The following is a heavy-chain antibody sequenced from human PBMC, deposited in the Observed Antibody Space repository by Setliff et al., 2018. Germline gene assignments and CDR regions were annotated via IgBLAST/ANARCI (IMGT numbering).Heavy chain of an antibody. Sequence: SETLSLTCTVSGGSISSGGYYWSWIRQHPGKGLEWIGYIYYSGNTYYNPSLKSRVTLSVDTSKNQFSLKLSSVTAADTAVYYCARLLAGTGGFFYYGVDVWGQGTTVTVSS. D-gene: IGHD6-19*01. CDR3: ARLLAGTGGFFYYGVDV. J-gene: IGHJ6*02. CDR2: IYYSGNT. CDR1: GGSISSGGYY. V-gene: IGHV4-31*03.